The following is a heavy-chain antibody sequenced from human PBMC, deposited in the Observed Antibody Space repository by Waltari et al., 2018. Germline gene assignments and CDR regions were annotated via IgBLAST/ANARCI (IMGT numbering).Heavy chain of an antibody. CDR2: IYSGGST. V-gene: IGHV3-53*01. CDR1: GFTVSSNY. Sequence: EVQLVESGGGLIQPGGSLRLSCAASGFTVSSNYMSRVRQAPGKGLVWVSVIYSGGSTYYAYSVRRRFTISRDNSKNTLYLQMNSLRAEDTAVYYCARDSIPGGDYWGQGTLVTVSS. D-gene: IGHD2-21*01. J-gene: IGHJ4*02. CDR3: ARDSIPGGDY.